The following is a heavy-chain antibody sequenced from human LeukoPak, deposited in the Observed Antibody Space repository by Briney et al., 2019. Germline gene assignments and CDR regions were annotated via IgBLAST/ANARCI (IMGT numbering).Heavy chain of an antibody. Sequence: GESLKISCKGSGYSFTSYWIGWVRQMPGKGLEWMGIIYPGDSDTRYSPSFQGQVTISADKSISTAYLQWSSLKASDTAMYYCARLQRDCSSTSCYDFGYWGQGTLVTVSS. CDR2: IYPGDSDT. V-gene: IGHV5-51*01. CDR3: ARLQRDCSSTSCYDFGY. CDR1: GYSFTSYW. D-gene: IGHD2-2*01. J-gene: IGHJ4*02.